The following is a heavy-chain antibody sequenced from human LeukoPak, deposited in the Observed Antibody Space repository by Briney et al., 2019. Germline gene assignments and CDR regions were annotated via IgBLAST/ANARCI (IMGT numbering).Heavy chain of an antibody. V-gene: IGHV1-18*01. J-gene: IGHJ5*02. CDR1: GYTFTSYG. CDR2: ISAYNGNT. D-gene: IGHD6-6*01. CDR3: ARFVEYSSSYGWFDP. Sequence: ASVKVSCKASGYTFTSYGISWVRQAPGQGLEWMGWISAYNGNTNYARKLQGRVTMTTDTSTSTAYMELRSLRSDDTAVYYCARFVEYSSSYGWFDPWGQGTLVTVSS.